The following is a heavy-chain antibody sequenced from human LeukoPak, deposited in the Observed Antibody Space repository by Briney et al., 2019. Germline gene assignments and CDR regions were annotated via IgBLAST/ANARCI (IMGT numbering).Heavy chain of an antibody. CDR3: VRLWYDRFGYGMDY. CDR2: IFYSGST. V-gene: IGHV4-39*01. CDR1: GDSLSSSSYY. D-gene: IGHD3-22*01. Sequence: SETLSLTCTVSGDSLSSSSYYWGWLRHPPGKALQWIGSIFYSGSTSYNPSLKSRVIISVATSKNQFSLKVSSVTAADTAVYYCVRLWYDRFGYGMDYWGQGTLVTVSS. J-gene: IGHJ4*02.